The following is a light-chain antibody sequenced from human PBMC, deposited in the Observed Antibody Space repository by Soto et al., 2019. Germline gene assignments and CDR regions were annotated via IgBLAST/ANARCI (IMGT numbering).Light chain of an antibody. CDR1: QGISAW. CDR2: DAS. J-gene: IGKJ1*01. V-gene: IGKV1-5*01. Sequence: DIQMTQSPSTLSASVGDRVTITCRASQGISAWLAWYQQKPGKAPKLLIYDASSLESGAPSRFSGIGSGTEFTLTISSLQPDDFAPYYCQQYNSYPWTFGQGTKVEIK. CDR3: QQYNSYPWT.